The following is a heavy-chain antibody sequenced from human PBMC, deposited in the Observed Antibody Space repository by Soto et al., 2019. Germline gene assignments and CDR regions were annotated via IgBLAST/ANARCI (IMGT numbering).Heavy chain of an antibody. Sequence: QVQLVQSGAEVKKPGASVKVSCKASGYSFTTYGISWVRQAPGQGLEWMGWISDYNGNTNYEKKFQGRVTMTTDTSTRTADMELKSLRSDGTAVYYCAREGYYSGSESYSPPRYYGMDVWGQGTTVTVS. CDR2: ISDYNGNT. CDR1: GYSFTTYG. J-gene: IGHJ6*02. V-gene: IGHV1-18*01. D-gene: IGHD3-10*01. CDR3: AREGYYSGSESYSPPRYYGMDV.